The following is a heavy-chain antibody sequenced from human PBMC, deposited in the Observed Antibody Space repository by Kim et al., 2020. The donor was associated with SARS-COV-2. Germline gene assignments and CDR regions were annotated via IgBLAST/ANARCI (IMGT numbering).Heavy chain of an antibody. J-gene: IGHJ4*02. Sequence: ASVKVSCKASGYTFTSYGISWVRQAPGQGLEWMGWISAYNGNTNYAQKLQGRVTMTTDTSTSTAYMELRSLRSDDTAVYYCARARAFGLQSGAGLGYWGQGTLVTVSS. CDR2: ISAYNGNT. V-gene: IGHV1-18*04. D-gene: IGHD4-4*01. CDR3: ARARAFGLQSGAGLGY. CDR1: GYTFTSYG.